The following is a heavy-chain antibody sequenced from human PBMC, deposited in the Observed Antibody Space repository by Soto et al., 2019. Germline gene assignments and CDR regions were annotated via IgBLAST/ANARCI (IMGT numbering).Heavy chain of an antibody. Sequence: SGGSLRLSCAASGFTFSSYWMSWVRQAPGKGLEWVANIKQDGSEKYYVDSVKGRFTISRDNAKNSLYLQMNSLRAEDTAVYYCARGGIVVVPAAGSVYYGMEVWGQGTTVTVSS. V-gene: IGHV3-7*01. CDR2: IKQDGSEK. J-gene: IGHJ6*02. D-gene: IGHD2-2*01. CDR3: ARGGIVVVPAAGSVYYGMEV. CDR1: GFTFSSYW.